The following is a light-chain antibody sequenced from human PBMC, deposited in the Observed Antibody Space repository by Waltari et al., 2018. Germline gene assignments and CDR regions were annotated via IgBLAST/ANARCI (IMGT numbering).Light chain of an antibody. J-gene: IGKJ1*01. CDR2: KAS. CDR1: QIISTW. V-gene: IGKV1-5*03. CDR3: QQYSSYSRT. Sequence: DIQMTQSPSTLSASVGDRVTITCRASQIISTWLAWYQQKPGKAPKLLIYKASSLESGVPSRFSGSGSGTEFTLTISSLQPDDFATYYCQQYSSYSRTFGQGTKVEIK.